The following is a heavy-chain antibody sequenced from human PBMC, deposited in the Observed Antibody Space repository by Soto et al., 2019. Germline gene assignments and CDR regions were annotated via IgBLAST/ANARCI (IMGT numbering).Heavy chain of an antibody. J-gene: IGHJ4*02. CDR2: ISYSGST. V-gene: IGHV4-59*11. Sequence: NPXGTLSLTCTVSGGSMSSHYWTWLRQSPGKGLEWIGYISYSGSTYYNPSLKSRVSISADTSKNQFSLRMNSMIAADTAVYYCARADPAASVGYWGQGTLVTVSS. D-gene: IGHD2-2*01. CDR1: GGSMSSHY. CDR3: ARADPAASVGY.